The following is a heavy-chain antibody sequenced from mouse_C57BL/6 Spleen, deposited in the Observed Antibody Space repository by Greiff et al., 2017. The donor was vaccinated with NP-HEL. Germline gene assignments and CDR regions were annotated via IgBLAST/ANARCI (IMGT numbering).Heavy chain of an antibody. V-gene: IGHV1-18*01. CDR2: INPNNGGT. D-gene: IGHD1-1*01. Sequence: VQLKQSGPELVKPGASVKIPCKASGYTFTDYNMDWVKQSHGKSLEWIGDINPNNGGTIYNQKFKGKATLTVDKSSSTAYMELRSLTSEDTAVYYCARGCYGSSYWYFDVWGTGTTVTVSS. CDR1: GYTFTDYN. CDR3: ARGCYGSSYWYFDV. J-gene: IGHJ1*03.